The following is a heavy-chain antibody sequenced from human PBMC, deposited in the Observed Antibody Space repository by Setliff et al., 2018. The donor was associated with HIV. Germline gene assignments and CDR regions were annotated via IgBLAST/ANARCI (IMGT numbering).Heavy chain of an antibody. CDR2: INNYNGNT. CDR3: ARMKWGGSAAAGWDY. J-gene: IGHJ4*02. CDR1: GYSFRNYG. V-gene: IGHV1-18*01. Sequence: ASVKVSCKTSGYSFRNYGITWARLAPGQGLEWMGWINNYNGNTNSAQKFRDRVSLSADTSSTTTYLGLRNLTFDDTALYYCARMKWGGSAAAGWDYWGQGTQVTVSS. D-gene: IGHD6-13*01.